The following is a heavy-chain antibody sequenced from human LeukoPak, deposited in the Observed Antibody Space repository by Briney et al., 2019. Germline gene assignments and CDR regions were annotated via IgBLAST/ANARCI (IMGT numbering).Heavy chain of an antibody. Sequence: SETLSLTCTVSGGSISSYYWSWIRQPPGKGLEWIGYIYYSGSTNYNPSLKSRVTISVDTSKNQFSLKLSSVTAADTAVYYCARHGDYYETGWFDPWGQGTLVTVSS. CDR1: GGSISSYY. D-gene: IGHD3-22*01. CDR2: IYYSGST. J-gene: IGHJ5*02. V-gene: IGHV4-59*08. CDR3: ARHGDYYETGWFDP.